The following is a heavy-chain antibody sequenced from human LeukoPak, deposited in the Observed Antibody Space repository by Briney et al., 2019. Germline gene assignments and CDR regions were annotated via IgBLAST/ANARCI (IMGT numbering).Heavy chain of an antibody. CDR3: ARDIGGDTDGRASYWFAP. V-gene: IGHV4-59*11. Sequence: AETLSLTCTVSGVSIRSHSWHWIRQSPGKGLDWIGSINYFGTTTYKPSLKSRVTLSVDTSKNQFSLKLTSVTAAETAVYYCARDIGGDTDGRASYWFAPWGKGTLVTVSS. J-gene: IGHJ5*02. D-gene: IGHD1-1*01. CDR2: INYFGTT. CDR1: GVSIRSHS.